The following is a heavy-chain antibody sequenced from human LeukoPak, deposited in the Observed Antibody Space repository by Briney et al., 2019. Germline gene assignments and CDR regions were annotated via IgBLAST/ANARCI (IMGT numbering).Heavy chain of an antibody. CDR3: AKVLWFGELFPSPFDY. Sequence: GGSLRLSCAASGFTFSSYAMSWVPEALGKGWWWASPICGSGGSTYYADSVKGRFTISRDNSKNTLYLQMNSLRAEDTAVYYCAKVLWFGELFPSPFDYWGQGTLVTVSS. V-gene: IGHV3-23*01. CDR2: ICGSGGST. J-gene: IGHJ4*02. CDR1: GFTFSSYA. D-gene: IGHD3-10*01.